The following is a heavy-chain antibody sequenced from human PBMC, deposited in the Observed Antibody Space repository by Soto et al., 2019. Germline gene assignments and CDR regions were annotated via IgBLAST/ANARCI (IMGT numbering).Heavy chain of an antibody. J-gene: IGHJ4*02. D-gene: IGHD3-22*01. CDR1: GGSISSYY. CDR3: AGRDYDSSGYGY. Sequence: ASETLSLTCTVSGGSISSYYWSWIRQPPGKGLEWIGYIYYSGSTNYNPSLKSRVTISVDTSKNQFSLKLSSVTAADTAVYYCAGRDYDSSGYGYWGQGTLVTVSS. CDR2: IYYSGST. V-gene: IGHV4-59*01.